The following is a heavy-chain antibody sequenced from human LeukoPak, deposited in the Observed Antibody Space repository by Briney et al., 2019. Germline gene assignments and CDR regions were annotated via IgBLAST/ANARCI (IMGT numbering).Heavy chain of an antibody. CDR1: GFIFRGYA. CDR3: ASTRFWSGYYD. CDR2: ISSSSSYI. D-gene: IGHD3-3*01. Sequence: GGSLRLSCEVSGFIFRGYAMSWVRQAPGKGLEWASSISSSSSYIYYADSVKGRFTISRDNAKNSLYLQMNSLRAEDTAVYYCASTRFWSGYYDGGQGTLVTVSS. J-gene: IGHJ4*02. V-gene: IGHV3-21*01.